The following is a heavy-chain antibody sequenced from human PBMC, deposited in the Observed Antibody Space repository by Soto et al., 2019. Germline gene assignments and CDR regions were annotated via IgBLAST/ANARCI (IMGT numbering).Heavy chain of an antibody. CDR3: TTVFGSYYDIDGDDAFDI. V-gene: IGHV3-15*01. D-gene: IGHD3-9*01. CDR2: IKSKTDGGTT. J-gene: IGHJ3*02. CDR1: GFTFSNAW. Sequence: GGSLRLSCAASGFTFSNAWMSWVRQAPGKGLEWVGRIKSKTDGGTTDYAAPVKGRFTISRDDSKNTLYLQMNSLKTEDTAVYYFTTVFGSYYDIDGDDAFDIWGQGTMVTVSS.